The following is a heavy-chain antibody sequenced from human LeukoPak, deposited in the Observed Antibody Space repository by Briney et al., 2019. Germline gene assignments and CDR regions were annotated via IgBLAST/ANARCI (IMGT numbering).Heavy chain of an antibody. J-gene: IGHJ5*02. CDR1: GGSISSGGYS. D-gene: IGHD3-10*01. CDR2: VFTTGTT. Sequence: SETLSLTCAVSGGSISSGGYSGWWVRQPPGKGLEWIGYVFTTGTTYYNPSLNSRVTISLDMSKNQFLLKLRSVNAADTAVYYCASYGSGRPRNWFDPWGQGTLVTVSS. V-gene: IGHV4-30-4*07. CDR3: ASYGSGRPRNWFDP.